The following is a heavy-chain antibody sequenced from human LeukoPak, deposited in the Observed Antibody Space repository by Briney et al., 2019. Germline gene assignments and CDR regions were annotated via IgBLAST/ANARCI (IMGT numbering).Heavy chain of an antibody. J-gene: IGHJ4*02. CDR2: INHSGST. Sequence: PSETLSLTCAVYGGSFSGYYWSWIRQPPGKGLEWIGEINHSGSTNYNPSLKSRVTMSIDTSKNQFSLKLTSVTAADTATYYCARETSLAGFASGLGFNYWGQGIQVTVSS. V-gene: IGHV4-34*01. D-gene: IGHD6-19*01. CDR1: GGSFSGYY. CDR3: ARETSLAGFASGLGFNY.